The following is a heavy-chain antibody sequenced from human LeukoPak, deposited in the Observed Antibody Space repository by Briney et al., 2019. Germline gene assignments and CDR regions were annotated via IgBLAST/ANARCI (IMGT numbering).Heavy chain of an antibody. D-gene: IGHD3-10*01. V-gene: IGHV3-74*01. J-gene: IGHJ5*02. CDR2: ISSDGSNT. CDR3: TRGRGAYGWFDP. Sequence: GRSLRLSCAASGFTVSSFWMHWVRKAPGKGLVWVSRISSDGSNTYYADSVKGRFTISRDTAMNTLYLHMHSLREEDAADYYCTRGRGAYGWFDPWGQGILVTVSS. CDR1: GFTVSSFW.